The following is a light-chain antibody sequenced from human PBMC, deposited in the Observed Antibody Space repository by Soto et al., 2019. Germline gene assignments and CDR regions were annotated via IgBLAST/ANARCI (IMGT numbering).Light chain of an antibody. CDR1: QSVSSN. V-gene: IGKV3-15*01. J-gene: IGKJ1*01. CDR2: GAS. CDR3: QPYNNWPQT. Sequence: EIVMTQSPATLSVSPGERATLSCRASQSVSSNLAWYQQKPGQAPRLLIYGASTRAPGIPARFSGSGSGTEFTLTISSLQSEDFAVYYCQPYNNWPQTFGQGTKVEIK.